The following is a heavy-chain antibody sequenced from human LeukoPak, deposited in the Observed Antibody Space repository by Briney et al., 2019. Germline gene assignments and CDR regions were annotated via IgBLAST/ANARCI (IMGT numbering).Heavy chain of an antibody. V-gene: IGHV3-48*03. CDR1: RFTFSSYE. J-gene: IGHJ3*02. D-gene: IGHD3-22*01. CDR3: ARDRNYYDSSAYYSVGAFDI. CDR2: ISSSGTTI. Sequence: GGSLRLSCAASRFTFSSYEMNWGRQAPGKGLEWVSYISSSGTTIYYADSVKGRFTISRDNAKNSLYLQMNSLRAEDTAVYYCARDRNYYDSSAYYSVGAFDIWGQGTMVTVSS.